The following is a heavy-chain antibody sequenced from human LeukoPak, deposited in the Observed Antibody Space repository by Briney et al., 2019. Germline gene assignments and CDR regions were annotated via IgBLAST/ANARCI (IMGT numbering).Heavy chain of an antibody. J-gene: IGHJ4*02. D-gene: IGHD6-13*01. CDR3: ARKGIAAAGYYFDY. Sequence: SSETLSLTCTVSGGSISGSPFHWGWIRQPPGKGLEWIGYIYYSGSTYCNPSLKSRVTISVDTSKNQFSLKLSSVTAADTAVYYCARKGIAAAGYYFDYWGQGTLVTVSS. V-gene: IGHV4-30-4*08. CDR1: GGSISGSPFH. CDR2: IYYSGST.